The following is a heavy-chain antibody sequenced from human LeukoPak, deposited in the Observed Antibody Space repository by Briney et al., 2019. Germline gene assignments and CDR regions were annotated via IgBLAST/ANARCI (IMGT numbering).Heavy chain of an antibody. D-gene: IGHD5-18*01. CDR1: GSNFTSYW. Sequence: GASRQISCEGSGSNFTSYWISWGRQVPGKGLEWMGRIDPSDSYTNYSPSFQGHVTISADKSISTAYLQWSSLKASDTAMYYCARDSGYSYGPYDNWFDPWGQGTLVTVSS. CDR3: ARDSGYSYGPYDNWFDP. J-gene: IGHJ5*02. CDR2: IDPSDSYT. V-gene: IGHV5-10-1*01.